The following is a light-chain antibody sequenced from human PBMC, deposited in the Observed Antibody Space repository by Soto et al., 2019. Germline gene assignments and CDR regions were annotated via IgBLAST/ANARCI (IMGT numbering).Light chain of an antibody. CDR2: SAS. CDR3: QQYGSSGT. Sequence: EIVLTQSPGTLSLSPGERGTLSCRASQNLGTLYLAWFQQKSGQAPRLLIYSASRRATGIPDRFTGSGSGTDFTLTISRLEPEDFAVYYCQQYGSSGTFGQGTRLEIK. CDR1: QNLGTLY. V-gene: IGKV3-20*01. J-gene: IGKJ5*01.